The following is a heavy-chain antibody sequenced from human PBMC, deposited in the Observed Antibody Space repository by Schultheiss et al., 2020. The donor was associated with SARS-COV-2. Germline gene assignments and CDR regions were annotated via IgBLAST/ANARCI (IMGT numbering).Heavy chain of an antibody. D-gene: IGHD6-19*01. Sequence: LSLTCAVYGGSFSGYYWSWIRQPPGKGLEWVSAISGSGGTTYYADSVKGRFTISRDNSKNALLLQMNSLRAEDTAIYYCAKYGRKAVAGADDWFDPWGQGTLVTVSS. CDR2: ISGSGGTT. CDR1: GGSFSGYY. V-gene: IGHV3-23*01. CDR3: AKYGRKAVAGADDWFDP. J-gene: IGHJ5*02.